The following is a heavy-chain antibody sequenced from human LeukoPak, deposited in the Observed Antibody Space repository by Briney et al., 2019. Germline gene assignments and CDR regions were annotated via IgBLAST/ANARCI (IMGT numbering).Heavy chain of an antibody. CDR3: AKSVSSGWSVGYYYGMDV. D-gene: IGHD6-19*01. V-gene: IGHV3-9*01. Sequence: GRSLRLSCAASGFTFDDYAMHWVRQAPGKGLEWVSGISWNSGSIGYADSVKGRFTISRDNAKNSLYLQMNSLRAEDTALYYCAKSVSSGWSVGYYYGMDVWGQGTTVTVSS. J-gene: IGHJ6*02. CDR1: GFTFDDYA. CDR2: ISWNSGSI.